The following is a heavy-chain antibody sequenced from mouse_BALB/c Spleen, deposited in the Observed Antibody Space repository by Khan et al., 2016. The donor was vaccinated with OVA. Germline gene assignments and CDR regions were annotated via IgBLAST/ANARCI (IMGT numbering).Heavy chain of an antibody. CDR1: GFSLTNYG. CDR3: ARNYDYDDGLAY. D-gene: IGHD2-4*01. V-gene: IGHV2-2*02. Sequence: QVQLKESGPGLVQPSQSLSITCTVSGFSLTNYGVHWIRQSPGKGLEWLGVIWSGGSTDYDATFISRLSISKDNSKSQVFFKMKSLQANDTAIYYWARNYDYDDGLAYWGQGTLVTVS. CDR2: IWSGGST. J-gene: IGHJ3*01.